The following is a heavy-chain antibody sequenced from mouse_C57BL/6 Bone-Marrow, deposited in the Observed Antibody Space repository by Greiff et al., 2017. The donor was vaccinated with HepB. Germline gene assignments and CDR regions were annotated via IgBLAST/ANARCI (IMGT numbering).Heavy chain of an antibody. CDR1: GFTFSDYY. CDR2: INYDGSST. CDR3: ARGALYYYGSPFDY. J-gene: IGHJ2*01. V-gene: IGHV5-16*01. D-gene: IGHD1-1*01. Sequence: EVQVVESEGGLVQPGRSMKLSCTASGFTFSDYYLAWVRQVPEKGLEWVANINYDGSSTYYLDSLKSRFIIPRDNAKNILYLQMSSLKSEDTATYYCARGALYYYGSPFDYWGQGTTLTVSS.